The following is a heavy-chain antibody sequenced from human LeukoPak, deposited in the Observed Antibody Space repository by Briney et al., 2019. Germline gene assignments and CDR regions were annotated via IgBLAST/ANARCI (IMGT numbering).Heavy chain of an antibody. CDR2: MNPNSGNT. CDR1: GYTFTSYD. CDR3: ARVMKLLWFGNHYYYMDV. D-gene: IGHD3-10*01. Sequence: ASVKISCKASGYTFTSYDINWVRQATGQGLEWMGWMNPNSGNTGYAQKFQGRVTMTRNTSISTAYMELSSLRSEDTAVYYCARVMKLLWFGNHYYYMDVWGKGTTVTVSS. V-gene: IGHV1-8*01. J-gene: IGHJ6*03.